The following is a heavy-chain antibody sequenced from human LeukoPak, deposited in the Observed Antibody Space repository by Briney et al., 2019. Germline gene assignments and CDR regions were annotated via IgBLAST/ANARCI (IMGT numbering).Heavy chain of an antibody. V-gene: IGHV5-10-1*01. CDR1: GYSFSDYW. CDR2: IDPSDSYT. D-gene: IGHD3-22*01. Sequence: GESPKISCKGSGYSFSDYWINWVRQVPGKGLEWMGRIDPSDSYTNYSPSFQGHVTISADKSISTAYLQWSSLKASDTAMYYCASLYYYDTRGPFDIWGQGTMVTVSS. J-gene: IGHJ3*02. CDR3: ASLYYYDTRGPFDI.